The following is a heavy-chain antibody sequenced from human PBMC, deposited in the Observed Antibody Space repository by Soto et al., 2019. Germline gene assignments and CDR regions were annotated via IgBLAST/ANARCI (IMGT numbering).Heavy chain of an antibody. D-gene: IGHD6-13*01. CDR2: IKHDGSET. CDR1: GFTFNTFW. Sequence: GGSLRLSCAASGFTFNTFWMSWVRQSPGKGLEWVANIKHDGSETYYVDSVKGRFTISRDNAKNSLYLQMNSLRPEDTAVYYCAKGGSAALIAPSGRDNWFDPWGQGTQVTVSS. J-gene: IGHJ5*02. CDR3: AKGGSAALIAPSGRDNWFDP. V-gene: IGHV3-7*03.